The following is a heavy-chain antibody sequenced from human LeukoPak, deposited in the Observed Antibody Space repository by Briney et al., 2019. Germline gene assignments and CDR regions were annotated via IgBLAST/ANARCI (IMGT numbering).Heavy chain of an antibody. Sequence: SETLSLTCAVYGGSISGYYWSWIRQPPGKGLEWIGEINHSGSTNYNPSLKSRVTISVDTSKNQFSLKLSSVTAADTAVYYCARGLGVAARFDPWGQGTLVTVSS. CDR2: INHSGST. V-gene: IGHV4-34*01. CDR1: GGSISGYY. D-gene: IGHD6-13*01. CDR3: ARGLGVAARFDP. J-gene: IGHJ5*02.